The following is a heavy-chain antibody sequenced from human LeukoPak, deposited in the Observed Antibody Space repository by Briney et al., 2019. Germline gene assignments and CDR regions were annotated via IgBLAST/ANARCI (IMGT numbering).Heavy chain of an antibody. CDR3: ASSPLGWNWFDP. D-gene: IGHD4-23*01. Sequence: ASVKVSCKASGYTFTGHYIHWVRQAPGQGLEWMGWINPNSGGANYAQKFQGRVTMTRDTSISTAYMELSSLRSEDTAVYYCASSPLGWNWFDPWGQGTLVTVSS. CDR2: INPNSGGA. V-gene: IGHV1-2*02. J-gene: IGHJ5*02. CDR1: GYTFTGHY.